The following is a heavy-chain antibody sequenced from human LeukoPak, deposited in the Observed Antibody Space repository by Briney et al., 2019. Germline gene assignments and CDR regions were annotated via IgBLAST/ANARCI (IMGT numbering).Heavy chain of an antibody. J-gene: IGHJ4*02. D-gene: IGHD6-13*01. V-gene: IGHV3-23*01. CDR3: AKARTGSSLFDY. Sequence: GGSLRLSCAASGFTFSSYAMTWVRQAPGKGLEWVSSVSDSGTNTYYADSVKDRFTISRDNSKNTLYLQMNSLRAEDTAVYYCAKARTGSSLFDYWGQGTLVTVSS. CDR1: GFTFSSYA. CDR2: VSDSGTNT.